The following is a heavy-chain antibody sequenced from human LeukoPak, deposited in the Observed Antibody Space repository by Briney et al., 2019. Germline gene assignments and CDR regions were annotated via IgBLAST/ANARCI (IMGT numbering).Heavy chain of an antibody. CDR1: GFTFSSYA. J-gene: IGHJ3*02. CDR3: AREFDAFDI. V-gene: IGHV3-30-3*01. CDR2: ISYDGSNK. Sequence: GRSLRLSCAASGFTFSSYAMRWVRQAPGKGLEWVAVISYDGSNKYYADSVKGRFTISRDNSKNTLYLQMNSLRAEDTAVYYCAREFDAFDIWGQGTMVTVSS.